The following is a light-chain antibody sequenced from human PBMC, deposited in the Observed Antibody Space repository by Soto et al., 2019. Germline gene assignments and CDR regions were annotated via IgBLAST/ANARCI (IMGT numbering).Light chain of an antibody. CDR1: QSVSSW. J-gene: IGKJ1*01. CDR3: LQYYSYWT. CDR2: DAS. Sequence: FTGARSATVAASVTITCRASQSVSSWLAWYQQKSGKAPKLLIYDASSLQSGVPSRFSGSGSGTEFAPAYNSLQPDDYATYYCLQYYSYWTFGEGTKV. V-gene: IGKV1-5*01.